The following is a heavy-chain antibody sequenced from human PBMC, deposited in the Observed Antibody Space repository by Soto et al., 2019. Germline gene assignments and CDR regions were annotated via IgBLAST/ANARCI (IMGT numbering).Heavy chain of an antibody. CDR2: INAGNGNT. V-gene: IGHV1-3*01. Sequence: ASVKVSCKASGYTFTSYAMHWVRQAPGQRLEWMGWINAGNGNTKYSQKFQGRVTITRDTSASTAYMELSSLRSEDTAVYYCARSGSKGAAGTGVFSSPLWYYYYGMDVWGQGTTVTVSS. CDR1: GYTFTSYA. J-gene: IGHJ6*02. D-gene: IGHD6-13*01. CDR3: ARSGSKGAAGTGVFSSPLWYYYYGMDV.